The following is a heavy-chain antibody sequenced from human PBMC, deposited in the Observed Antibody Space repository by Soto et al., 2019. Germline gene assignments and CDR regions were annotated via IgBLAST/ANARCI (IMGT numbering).Heavy chain of an antibody. V-gene: IGHV1-18*01. Sequence: QVQLVQSGPEVKKPGASVKVSCKTSGYTFTSFGISWVRQAPGQGLEWMGWITTDKGKTNYAQKFKGRDTMTTDTSTSTAYMELRSLRSDDTAVYYCATCSPAFDYWGQGTLVTVSS. CDR3: ATCSPAFDY. J-gene: IGHJ4*02. D-gene: IGHD3-10*02. CDR1: GYTFTSFG. CDR2: ITTDKGKT.